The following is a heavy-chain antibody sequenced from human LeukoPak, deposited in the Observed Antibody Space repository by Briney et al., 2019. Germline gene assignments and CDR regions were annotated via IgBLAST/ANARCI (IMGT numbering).Heavy chain of an antibody. CDR2: LSAYNGNT. J-gene: IGHJ4*02. CDR3: ARVAQGVNYFDY. CDR1: CYTFTSYD. D-gene: IGHD3-22*01. Sequence: ASVKVSCKASCYTFTSYDFIWVRQAPGQRLEWMGWLSAYNGNTNYAQKLQGRVTMTTDTSTSTAYMELRSLRSDDTAVYYCARVAQGVNYFDYWGQGTLVTVSS. V-gene: IGHV1-18*01.